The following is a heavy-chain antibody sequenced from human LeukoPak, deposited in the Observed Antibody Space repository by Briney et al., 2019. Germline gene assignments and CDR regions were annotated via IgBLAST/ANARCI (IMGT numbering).Heavy chain of an antibody. CDR1: GFTFSSYE. CDR3: AELGITMIGGV. J-gene: IGHJ6*04. CDR2: ISGSGNII. Sequence: GGSLRLSCAASGFTFSSYEMNWVRQAPGKGLEWVSYISGSGNIIYYADSVKGRFTISRDNAKNSLYLQMNSLRAEDTAVYYCAELGITMIGGVWGKGTTVTISS. D-gene: IGHD3-10*02. V-gene: IGHV3-48*03.